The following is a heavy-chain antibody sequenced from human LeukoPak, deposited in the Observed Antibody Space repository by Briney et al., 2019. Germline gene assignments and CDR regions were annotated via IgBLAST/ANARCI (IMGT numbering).Heavy chain of an antibody. J-gene: IGHJ4*02. CDR2: ISGSGGST. D-gene: IGHD3-22*01. CDR3: ATLTYYYDSSGYKDDY. Sequence: GGSLRLSCAASGFTFSSYSMNWVRQAPGKGLEWVSAISGSGGSTYYADSVKGRFTISRDNSKNTLYLQMNSLRAEDTAVYYCATLTYYYDSSGYKDDYWGQGTLVTVSS. V-gene: IGHV3-23*01. CDR1: GFTFSSYS.